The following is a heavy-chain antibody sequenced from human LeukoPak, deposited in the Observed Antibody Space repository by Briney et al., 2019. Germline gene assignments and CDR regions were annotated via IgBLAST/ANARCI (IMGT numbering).Heavy chain of an antibody. Sequence: GSLRLSCAASGFTFSSYSMNWVRQAPGKGLEWVSYISSSSSTIYYADSVKGRFTISRDNAKNSLYLQMNSLRAEDTAVYYCARDSPAAIDYWGQGTLVTVSS. J-gene: IGHJ4*02. CDR3: ARDSPAAIDY. CDR1: GFTFSSYS. CDR2: ISSSSSTI. V-gene: IGHV3-48*01. D-gene: IGHD2-2*02.